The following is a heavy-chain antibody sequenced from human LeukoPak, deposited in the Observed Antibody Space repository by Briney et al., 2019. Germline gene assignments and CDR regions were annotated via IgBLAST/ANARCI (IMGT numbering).Heavy chain of an antibody. J-gene: IGHJ4*02. CDR2: ISSNGGST. D-gene: IGHD1-26*01. CDR1: GLTFSSYA. V-gene: IGHV3-64*01. CDR3: ARPRYRYSGSYPTSFDY. Sequence: QPGGSLRLSCAASGLTFSSYAMHWVRQAPGKGLEYVSAISSNGGSTYYANSVKGRFTISRDNSKNTLYLQMGSLRAEDMAVYYCARPRYRYSGSYPTSFDYWGQGTLVTVSS.